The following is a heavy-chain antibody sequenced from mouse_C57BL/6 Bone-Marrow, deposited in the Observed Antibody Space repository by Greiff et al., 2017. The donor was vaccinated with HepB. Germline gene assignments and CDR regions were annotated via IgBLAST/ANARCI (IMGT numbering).Heavy chain of an antibody. D-gene: IGHD2-1*01. Sequence: EVNVVESGGGLVKPGGSLKLSCAASGFTFSSYAMSWVRQTPEKRLEWVATISDGGSYTYYPDNVKGRFTISRDNAKNNLYLQMSHLKSEDTAMYYCAIDPPYGNYDYAMDYWGQGTSVTVSS. V-gene: IGHV5-4*01. CDR2: ISDGGSYT. CDR3: AIDPPYGNYDYAMDY. CDR1: GFTFSSYA. J-gene: IGHJ4*01.